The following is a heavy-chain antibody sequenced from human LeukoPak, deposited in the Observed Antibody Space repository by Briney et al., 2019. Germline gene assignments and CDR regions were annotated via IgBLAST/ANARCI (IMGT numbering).Heavy chain of an antibody. J-gene: IGHJ4*02. V-gene: IGHV3-23*01. D-gene: IGHD1-26*01. CDR1: GFTFSNFA. Sequence: GGSLRLSCAASGFTFSNFAMSWVRQAPGKGLEWVSGIGGGDTHYADSVKGRFTISRDDSRNTVDLQMSSLRAEDTAVYYCARDGQSSNSMWDYFDSWGQGTLVTVSS. CDR3: ARDGQSSNSMWDYFDS. CDR2: IGGGDT.